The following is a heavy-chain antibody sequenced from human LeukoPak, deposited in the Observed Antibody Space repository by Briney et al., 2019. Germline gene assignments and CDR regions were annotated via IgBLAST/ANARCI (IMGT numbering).Heavy chain of an antibody. CDR3: ARGEFDWLLYDPNFDY. D-gene: IGHD3-9*01. V-gene: IGHV3-30*02. CDR2: IRYDGSDK. Sequence: GGSLRLSCAASGFTFSSYGMHWVRQAPGKGLEWVAFIRYDGSDKYYADSVKGRFTISRDNSKNTLYLQMNSLRAEDTAVYYCARGEFDWLLYDPNFDYWGQGTLVTVSS. J-gene: IGHJ4*02. CDR1: GFTFSSYG.